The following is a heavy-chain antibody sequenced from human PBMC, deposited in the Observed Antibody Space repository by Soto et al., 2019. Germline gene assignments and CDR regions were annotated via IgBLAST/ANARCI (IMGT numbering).Heavy chain of an antibody. Sequence: QVQLVESGGGVVQPGRSLRLSCVASGFTFSNNAMDWVRQAPGKGLEWVAVISYDGSNKYIAESVKGRFTISRDNSKNTMFLQMNSLRAEDTAVYYCARGTTTSAFSAMDVWGQGTTVTVS. D-gene: IGHD1-1*01. CDR3: ARGTTTSAFSAMDV. V-gene: IGHV3-30-3*01. J-gene: IGHJ6*02. CDR2: ISYDGSNK. CDR1: GFTFSNNA.